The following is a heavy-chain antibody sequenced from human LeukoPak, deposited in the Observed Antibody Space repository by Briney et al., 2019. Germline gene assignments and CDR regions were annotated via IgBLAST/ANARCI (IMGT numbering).Heavy chain of an antibody. CDR3: ATVRGSSWYDAFDI. CDR2: IIPILGIA. J-gene: IGHJ3*02. D-gene: IGHD6-13*01. V-gene: IGHV1-69*04. Sequence: SVKVSCKASGGTFSSYAISWVRQAPGQGLEWMGRIIPILGIANYAQKFQGRVTITADKSTSTAYMELSSLRSEDTAVYYCATVRGSSWYDAFDIWGQGTMVTVSS. CDR1: GGTFSSYA.